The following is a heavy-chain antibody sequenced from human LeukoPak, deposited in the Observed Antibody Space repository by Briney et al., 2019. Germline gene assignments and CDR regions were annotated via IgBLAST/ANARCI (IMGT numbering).Heavy chain of an antibody. V-gene: IGHV3-30*07. CDR3: ARKQAIGPAPLDY. Sequence: GGSLRLSCAASGFTFSSYAMHWVRQAPGKGLEWVAVISYDGSNKYYADSVKGRFTISRDNSKNTLYLQMNTLRAEDTAVYYCARKQAIGPAPLDYWGQGTLVTVSS. CDR1: GFTFSSYA. D-gene: IGHD2-21*01. J-gene: IGHJ4*02. CDR2: ISYDGSNK.